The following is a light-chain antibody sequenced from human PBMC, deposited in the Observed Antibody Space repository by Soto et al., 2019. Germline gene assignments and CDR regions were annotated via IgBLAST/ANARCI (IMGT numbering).Light chain of an antibody. CDR1: SSDVGGYNY. Sequence: QSALTQPASVSGSPGQSITISCTGTSSDVGGYNYVSWYQQHPGKAPKLMLYDVSNRPSGVSNRFSGSKSVNTAALTISGRQAEDEADYYCSSYTSSCTPVVFGGGTKLTVL. CDR3: SSYTSSCTPVV. J-gene: IGLJ2*01. V-gene: IGLV2-14*01. CDR2: DVS.